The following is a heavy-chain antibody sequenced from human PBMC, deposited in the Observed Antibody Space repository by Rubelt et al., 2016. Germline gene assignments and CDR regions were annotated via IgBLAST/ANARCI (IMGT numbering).Heavy chain of an antibody. Sequence: PGDSVKVSCKASGYTFSSYAIHWVRQAPGQRLEWMGWINAGNGNTKYSQKFQGRVTITRDTSASTAYMELSSLGSEDTAVYYCARDGPYYDSSGSSYYYYGMDVWGQGTTVTVSS. CDR2: INAGNGNT. V-gene: IGHV1-3*01. CDR3: ARDGPYYDSSGSSYYYYGMDV. D-gene: IGHD3-22*01. CDR1: GYTFSSYA. J-gene: IGHJ6*02.